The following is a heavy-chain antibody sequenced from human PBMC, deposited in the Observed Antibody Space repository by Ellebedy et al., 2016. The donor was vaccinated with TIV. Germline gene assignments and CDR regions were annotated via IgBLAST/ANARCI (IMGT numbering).Heavy chain of an antibody. D-gene: IGHD3-22*01. V-gene: IGHV4-38-2*02. CDR3: AREAGAAGHYYYFDL. J-gene: IGHJ2*01. CDR1: GQSISSGYS. CDR2: VYYSGST. Sequence: SETLSLTXSVSGQSISSGYSWGWVRQPPGKGLEWIGSVYYSGSTNYNPSLESRVTLSVDTSRNHLSLTLRSVTGANTAIYYCAREAGAAGHYYYFDLWGRGTLVTVSS.